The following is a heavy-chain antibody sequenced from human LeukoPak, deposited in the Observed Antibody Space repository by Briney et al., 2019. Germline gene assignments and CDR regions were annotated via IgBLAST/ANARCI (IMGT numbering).Heavy chain of an antibody. Sequence: SQTLSLTCTVSGGSISSSSYYWVWIRQPPGKGLEWIGSIYYSGSTYYNPSLKSRVTISVDTSKNQFSLKLSSVTAADTAVYYCASGGHLTNYASFGYWGQGTLVTVSS. J-gene: IGHJ4*02. CDR1: GGSISSSSYY. D-gene: IGHD1-7*01. V-gene: IGHV4-39*07. CDR2: IYYSGST. CDR3: ASGGHLTNYASFGY.